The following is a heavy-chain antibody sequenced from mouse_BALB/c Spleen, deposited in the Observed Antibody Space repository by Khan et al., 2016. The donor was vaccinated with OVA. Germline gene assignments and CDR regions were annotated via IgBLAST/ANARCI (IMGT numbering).Heavy chain of an antibody. Sequence: VELVESGPGLVAPSQSLSITCTVSGFSLTSYGVHWVHQPPGKGLEWLGVIWAGGSTNYNSALMSRLSISKDNSKSQVFLKMNSLQTDDTAMYYCARGDGYYEDAMDYWGQGTSVTVSS. CDR2: IWAGGST. CDR1: GFSLTSYG. D-gene: IGHD2-3*01. CDR3: ARGDGYYEDAMDY. J-gene: IGHJ4*01. V-gene: IGHV2-9*02.